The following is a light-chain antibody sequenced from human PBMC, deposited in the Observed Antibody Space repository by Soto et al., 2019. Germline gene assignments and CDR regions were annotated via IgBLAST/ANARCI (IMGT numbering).Light chain of an antibody. CDR3: HQYYTSPWT. V-gene: IGKV1-5*01. Sequence: DIQMTQSHSTLSASVGDRVTITCRASQSINSWLAWYQQKPGKAPNLLIYDASTLESGVPPRFSGSGSGTAFTLTISSLQPDDFAIYYCHQYYTSPWTFGQGTQVEIK. CDR1: QSINSW. CDR2: DAS. J-gene: IGKJ1*01.